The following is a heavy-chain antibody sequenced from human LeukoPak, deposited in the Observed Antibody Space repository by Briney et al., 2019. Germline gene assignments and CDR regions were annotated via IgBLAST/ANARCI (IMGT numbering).Heavy chain of an antibody. J-gene: IGHJ4*02. D-gene: IGHD5-24*01. CDR2: INPNTGGT. CDR1: GYIFTGYS. CDR3: ASQQLQWRESYYFDD. Sequence: ASVKVSCKASGYIFTGYSMHWVRQAPGQGLEWMGWINPNTGGTKYAQKFQGRVTMTRDTSISTAYMELSRLGSDDTALYYCASQQLQWRESYYFDDWGQGTLVTVSS. V-gene: IGHV1-2*02.